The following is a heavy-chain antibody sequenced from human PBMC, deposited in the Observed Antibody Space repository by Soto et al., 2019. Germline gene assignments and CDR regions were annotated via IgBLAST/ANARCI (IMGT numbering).Heavy chain of an antibody. CDR3: ARGPWVLIELHNYYYGMDV. J-gene: IGHJ6*02. Sequence: QVQLVQSGAEVKKPGSSVKVSCKASGGTFSSSAISWVRQAPGQGLEWMGGIIPIFRAADYAQRFQGRVTITADESTSTAYMELSILRSEDTAVYYCARGPWVLIELHNYYYGMDVWGQGTTVTVSS. V-gene: IGHV1-69*12. CDR1: GGTFSSSA. D-gene: IGHD1-1*01. CDR2: IIPIFRAA.